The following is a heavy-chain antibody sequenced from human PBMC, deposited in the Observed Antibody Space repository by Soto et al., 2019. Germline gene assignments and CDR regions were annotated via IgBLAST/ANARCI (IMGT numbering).Heavy chain of an antibody. V-gene: IGHV4-59*01. Sequence: SETLSLTCTVSGGSISSYYWSWIRQPPGKGLEWIGYIYYSGSTNYNPSLKSRVTISVDTSKNQFSLKLSSVTAADTAVYYCARDISGDGYFDYWGQGTLGTVSS. CDR2: IYYSGST. D-gene: IGHD1-1*01. CDR1: GGSISSYY. J-gene: IGHJ4*02. CDR3: ARDISGDGYFDY.